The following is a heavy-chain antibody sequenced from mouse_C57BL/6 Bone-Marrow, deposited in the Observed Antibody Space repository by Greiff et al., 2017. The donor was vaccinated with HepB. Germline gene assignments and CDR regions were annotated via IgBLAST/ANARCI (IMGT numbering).Heavy chain of an antibody. J-gene: IGHJ2*01. CDR1: GYTFTSYW. CDR2: IYPGSGST. V-gene: IGHV1-55*01. Sequence: QVQLQQSGAELVKPGASVKMSCKASGYTFTSYWITWVKQRPGQGLEWIGDIYPGSGSTNYTEKFKSKATLTVDTSASTAYMQLSSLTAEDSAVYYCARPLYGSSRPDYWGQGTTLTVSS. D-gene: IGHD1-1*01. CDR3: ARPLYGSSRPDY.